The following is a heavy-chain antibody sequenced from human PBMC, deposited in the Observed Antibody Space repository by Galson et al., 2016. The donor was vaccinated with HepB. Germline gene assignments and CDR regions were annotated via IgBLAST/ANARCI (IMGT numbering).Heavy chain of an antibody. CDR3: STLRDFWSG. CDR2: INSDGSNI. Sequence: SLRLSCAASGFTFSRHWMYWVRQAPGKGLVGVSQINSDGSNINYADSVKGRFTISRDNADNTLYLQMNSLRGDDTAVYYCSTLRDFWSGWGQGTLVTVSS. D-gene: IGHD3-3*01. CDR1: GFTFSRHW. V-gene: IGHV3-74*01. J-gene: IGHJ4*02.